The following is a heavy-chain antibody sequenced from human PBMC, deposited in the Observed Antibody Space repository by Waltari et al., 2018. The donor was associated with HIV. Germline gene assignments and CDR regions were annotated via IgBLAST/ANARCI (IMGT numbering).Heavy chain of an antibody. CDR3: APYYYISSRHYFDS. J-gene: IGHJ4*02. CDR1: GGSVGSSSTY. D-gene: IGHD3-16*01. V-gene: IGHV4-39*07. CDR2: LNYSGNS. Sequence: QLQLQESGPGLVKPSEPLSLTCTVPGGSVGSSSTYWGWIRQPPGKGLEWIGSLNYSGNSYYNPSLKSRVTISVDTSKNQLSLNLSSVTAADTAVYYCAPYYYISSRHYFDSWGQGTLVTVSS.